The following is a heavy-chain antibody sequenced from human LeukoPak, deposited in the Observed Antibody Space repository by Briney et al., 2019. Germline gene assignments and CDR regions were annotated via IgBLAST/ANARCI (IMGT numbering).Heavy chain of an antibody. Sequence: ASVKVSRKASGYTFTGYGISWVRQAPGQGLEWMGWISAYNGNTNYAQKLQGRVTMTTDTSTSTAYMELRSLRSDDTAVYYCARDLRTIFGVVITTYYFDYWGQGTLVTVSS. D-gene: IGHD3-3*01. V-gene: IGHV1-18*01. CDR1: GYTFTGYG. CDR3: ARDLRTIFGVVITTYYFDY. CDR2: ISAYNGNT. J-gene: IGHJ4*02.